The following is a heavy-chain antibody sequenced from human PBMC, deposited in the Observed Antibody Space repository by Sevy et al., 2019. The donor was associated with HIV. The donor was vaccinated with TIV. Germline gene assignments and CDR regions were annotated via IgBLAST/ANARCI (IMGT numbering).Heavy chain of an antibody. CDR1: GFTFSSSP. J-gene: IGHJ3*01. V-gene: IGHV3-30-3*01. D-gene: IGHD3-10*01. Sequence: GGSLRLSCAASGFTFSSSPMHWVRQAPGKGLEWVSFISFDGTDKYYADSVKGRFTITRDNSKNTLFLQMNSLRAEDTAFYYCVRETTMLPRGAFDFWGQGTMVTVSS. CDR2: ISFDGTDK. CDR3: VRETTMLPRGAFDF.